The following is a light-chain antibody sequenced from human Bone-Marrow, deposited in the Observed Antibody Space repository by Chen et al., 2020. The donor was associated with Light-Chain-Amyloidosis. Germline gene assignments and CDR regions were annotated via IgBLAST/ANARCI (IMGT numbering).Light chain of an antibody. V-gene: IGKV3-20*01. J-gene: IGKJ4*01. CDR2: GAS. CDR1: QSVSSC. Sequence: EIVLTQSPGTLSLSQGERATLSCRASQSVSSCLAWYQQKPGQAPMLLIYGASTRATGIPARFSGSGSGTDFTLTISRLEPEDFAVYYCQQYGSSPLTFGGGTKVEIK. CDR3: QQYGSSPLT.